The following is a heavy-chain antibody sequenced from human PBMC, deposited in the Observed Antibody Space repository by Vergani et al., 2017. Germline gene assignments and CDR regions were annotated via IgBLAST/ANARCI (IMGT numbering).Heavy chain of an antibody. CDR3: ARGRRIRAAIGAFDI. Sequence: VQLVETGGGLIQPGGSLRLSCAASGFTVSSNYMSWVRQAPGKGLEWIGEINHSGSTNYNPSLKSRVTISVDTSKNQFSLKLSSVTAADTAVYYCARGRRIRAAIGAFDIWGQGTMVTVSS. V-gene: IGHV4-34*01. D-gene: IGHD2-2*01. CDR2: INHSGST. J-gene: IGHJ3*02. CDR1: GFTVSSNY.